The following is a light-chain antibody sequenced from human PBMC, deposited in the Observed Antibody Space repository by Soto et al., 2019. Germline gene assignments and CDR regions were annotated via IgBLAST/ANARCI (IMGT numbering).Light chain of an antibody. J-gene: IGKJ1*01. CDR3: QQYANSPST. CDR1: QSVSSSY. Sequence: EIVLTQSPGTLSLSPGERATLSCRASQSVSSSYLAWYQHRPGQAPRLLIYGASSRATGIPDRFSGSGSGTDFTLTISRLQPEDFAVYYCQQYANSPSTFGQGNKVEIK. CDR2: GAS. V-gene: IGKV3-20*01.